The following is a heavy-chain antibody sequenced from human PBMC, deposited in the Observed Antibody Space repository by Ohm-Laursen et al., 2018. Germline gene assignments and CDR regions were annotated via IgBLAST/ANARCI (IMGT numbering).Heavy chain of an antibody. CDR3: AKKTQGVGHFWTCDY. D-gene: IGHD3-3*02. CDR1: GFTFSSYG. Sequence: SLRLSCAAPGFTFSSYGMHWVRQAPGKGLEWVAVISYDGSNKYYADSVKGRFTISRDNSKNTLYLQMNSLRAEDTAVYYCAKKTQGVGHFWTCDYWGQGTLVTVAS. J-gene: IGHJ4*02. V-gene: IGHV3-30*18. CDR2: ISYDGSNK.